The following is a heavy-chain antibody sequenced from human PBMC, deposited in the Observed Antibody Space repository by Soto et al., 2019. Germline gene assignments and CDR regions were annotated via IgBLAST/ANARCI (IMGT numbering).Heavy chain of an antibody. Sequence: ASVKVSCKASGYTFTSYGISWVRQAPGQGLEWMGWISACNGNTNYAQKLQGRVTMTTDTSTSTAYMELRSLRSDDTAVYYCARDVTPANGPNSFDYWGQGTLVTVSS. CDR2: ISACNGNT. V-gene: IGHV1-18*01. CDR3: ARDVTPANGPNSFDY. J-gene: IGHJ4*02. D-gene: IGHD2-8*01. CDR1: GYTFTSYG.